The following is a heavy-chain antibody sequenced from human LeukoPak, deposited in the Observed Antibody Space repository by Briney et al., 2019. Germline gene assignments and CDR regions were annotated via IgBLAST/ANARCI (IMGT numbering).Heavy chain of an antibody. D-gene: IGHD3-10*01. CDR1: TFTFSTYW. V-gene: IGHV3-74*01. CDR3: ATGSGTYYDS. CDR2: INGDGSSS. Sequence: GGSLRLSCEASTFTFSTYWMHWVRQVPGKGLVWVSYINGDGSSSTYADSVKGRLTISRDNAKNTLYLQMNSLRAEDTAVYYCATGSGTYYDSWGQGTLVTVSS. J-gene: IGHJ4*02.